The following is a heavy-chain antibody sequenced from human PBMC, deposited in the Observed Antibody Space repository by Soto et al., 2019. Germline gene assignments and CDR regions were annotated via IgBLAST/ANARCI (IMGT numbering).Heavy chain of an antibody. Sequence: SETLSLTCTVSGGSISSSSYYWGWIRQPPGKGLEWIGSIYYSGSTYYNPSLKSRVTISVDTSKNQFSLKLSSVTAADTAVYYCARGKGSITIFGVVIITPRNYGMDVWGQGTTVTVSS. CDR3: ARGKGSITIFGVVIITPRNYGMDV. D-gene: IGHD3-3*01. J-gene: IGHJ6*02. CDR2: IYYSGST. V-gene: IGHV4-39*01. CDR1: GGSISSSSYY.